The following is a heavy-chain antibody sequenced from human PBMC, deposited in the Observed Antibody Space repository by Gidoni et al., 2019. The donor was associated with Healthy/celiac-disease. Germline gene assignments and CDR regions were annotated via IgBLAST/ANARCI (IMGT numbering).Heavy chain of an antibody. D-gene: IGHD6-13*01. CDR1: GGSFSGYY. V-gene: IGHV4-34*01. J-gene: IGHJ6*03. CDR2: INHSGST. CDR3: ARGWGYSSSWGFYYYYMDV. Sequence: QVQLQQWGAGLLKPSETLSLTCAVYGGSFSGYYWSWIRQPPGKGLEWMGEINHSGSTNYNPSLKSRVTISVDTSKNQCSLKLSSVTAADTAVYYCARGWGYSSSWGFYYYYMDVWGKGTTVTVSS.